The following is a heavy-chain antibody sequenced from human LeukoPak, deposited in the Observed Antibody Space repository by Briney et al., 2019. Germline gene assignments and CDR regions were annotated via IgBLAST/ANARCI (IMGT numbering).Heavy chain of an antibody. CDR1: GYTFTSYG. J-gene: IGHJ4*02. CDR2: ISVYNGNT. D-gene: IGHD3-10*01. V-gene: IGHV1-18*04. Sequence: ASVKLSCKASGYTFTSYGINWVRQAPGQGLEWMGWISVYNGNTNYAQNVQDRVTMTTDTSTSTAYMELRSLRSDDTAVYYCARDRYGSGSYCRFWGQGTLVTVSS. CDR3: ARDRYGSGSYCRF.